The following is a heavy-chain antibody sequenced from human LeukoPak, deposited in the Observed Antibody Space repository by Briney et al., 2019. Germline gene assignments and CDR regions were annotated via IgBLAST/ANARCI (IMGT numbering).Heavy chain of an antibody. CDR2: IRYDGSNK. Sequence: PGGSLRLSCAASGFSFSTYGMHWVRQAPGKGLEWVAFIRYDGSNKYYADSVKGRFTISRDNSKNTLYLQMNSLRAEDTAVYYCAKDYNYYDSSGPFDYWGQGTLVTVSS. D-gene: IGHD3-22*01. V-gene: IGHV3-30*02. CDR3: AKDYNYYDSSGPFDY. CDR1: GFSFSTYG. J-gene: IGHJ4*02.